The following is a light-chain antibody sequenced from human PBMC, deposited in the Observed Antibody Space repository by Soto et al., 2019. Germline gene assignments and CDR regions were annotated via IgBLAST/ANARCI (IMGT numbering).Light chain of an antibody. CDR3: QKYYTWPRT. V-gene: IGKV3-15*01. CDR1: QSVITN. J-gene: IGKJ1*01. CDR2: GAF. Sequence: EIVMTQSPATLSVSPGERATLSCRASQSVITNFAWYQQEPGQAPMLLIYGAFTRAAGIPATFRVSGSGTEFTLTLSSLQSEDFALYYCQKYYTWPRTFGQGTKVEIE.